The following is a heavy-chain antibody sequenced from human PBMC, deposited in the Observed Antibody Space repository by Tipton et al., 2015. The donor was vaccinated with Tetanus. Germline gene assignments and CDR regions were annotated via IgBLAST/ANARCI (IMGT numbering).Heavy chain of an antibody. Sequence: SGFTFSSYGMHWVRQAPGKGLEWVSVIWYDGSDRYYADSVKGRFTISRDNSKNTLYLQMNRLRVEDTAVYYCAGGAGCSGGSCLSGGFDSWGQGTLVTVSS. D-gene: IGHD2-15*01. J-gene: IGHJ4*02. CDR1: GFTFSSYG. V-gene: IGHV3-33*01. CDR2: IWYDGSDR. CDR3: AGGAGCSGGSCLSGGFDS.